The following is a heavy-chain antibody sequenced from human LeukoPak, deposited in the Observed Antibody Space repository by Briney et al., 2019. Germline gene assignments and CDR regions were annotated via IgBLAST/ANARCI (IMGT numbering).Heavy chain of an antibody. D-gene: IGHD3-9*01. CDR3: ARGPDYDILADYFDY. CDR2: LSYDGSNK. J-gene: IGHJ4*02. Sequence: QAGGSLRLSCAASGFTFSSYAMHWVRQAPGKGLEWVAVLSYDGSNKYYADSVKGRFTISRDNSKNTLYLQMNSLRAEDTAVYYCARGPDYDILADYFDYWGQGTLVTVSS. V-gene: IGHV3-30*04. CDR1: GFTFSSYA.